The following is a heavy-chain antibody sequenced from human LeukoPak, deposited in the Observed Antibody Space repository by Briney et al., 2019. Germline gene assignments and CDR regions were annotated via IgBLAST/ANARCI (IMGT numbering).Heavy chain of an antibody. Sequence: PSETLSLTCAVYGGSFSGYYWSWIRQPPGKGLEWIGEINHSGSTNYNPSLKSRVTISVDTSKNQFSLKLSSVTAADTAVYYCASCSDYGSFDYWGQGTLVTVSS. V-gene: IGHV4-34*01. CDR3: ASCSDYGSFDY. CDR2: INHSGST. J-gene: IGHJ4*02. D-gene: IGHD4-17*01. CDR1: GGSFSGYY.